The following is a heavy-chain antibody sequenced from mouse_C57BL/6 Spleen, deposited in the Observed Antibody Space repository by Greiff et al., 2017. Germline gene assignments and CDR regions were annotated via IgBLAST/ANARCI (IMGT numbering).Heavy chain of an antibody. CDR2: IDPENGDT. J-gene: IGHJ4*01. D-gene: IGHD3-2*02. Sequence: VQLQQSGAELVRPGASVKLSCRASGFNIKDDYMHWVKQRPEQGLEWIGWIDPENGDTEYASKFQGKATITADTSSNTAYLQLSSLTSEDTAVYYCTEQLRLRRYYAMDDWGQGTSVTVSS. CDR3: TEQLRLRRYYAMDD. CDR1: GFNIKDDY. V-gene: IGHV14-4*01.